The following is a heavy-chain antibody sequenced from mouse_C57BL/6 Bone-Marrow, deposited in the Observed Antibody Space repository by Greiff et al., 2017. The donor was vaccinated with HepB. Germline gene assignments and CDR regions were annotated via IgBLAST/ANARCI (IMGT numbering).Heavy chain of an antibody. Sequence: DVMLVESGGGLVQPGGSLKLSCAASGFTFSDYYMYWVRQTPEKRLEWVAYISNGGGSTYYPDTVKGRFTISRDNAKNTLYLQMSRLKSEDTAMYYCARAGYYWGQGTSVTVSS. D-gene: IGHD2-2*01. CDR2: ISNGGGST. J-gene: IGHJ4*01. V-gene: IGHV5-12*01. CDR1: GFTFSDYY. CDR3: ARAGYY.